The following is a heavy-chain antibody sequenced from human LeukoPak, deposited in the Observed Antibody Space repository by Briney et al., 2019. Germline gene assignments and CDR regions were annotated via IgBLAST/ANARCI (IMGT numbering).Heavy chain of an antibody. J-gene: IGHJ6*02. CDR1: GGTFSSYA. Sequence: SVKVSCKASGGTFSSYAISWVRQAPGQGLEWMGGIIPIFGTANYVQKFQGRVTITADESTSTAYMELSSLRSEDTAVYYCARWMAPSTYYYYYGMDVWGQGTTVTVSS. CDR2: IIPIFGTA. CDR3: ARWMAPSTYYYYYGMDV. V-gene: IGHV1-69*01. D-gene: IGHD5-24*01.